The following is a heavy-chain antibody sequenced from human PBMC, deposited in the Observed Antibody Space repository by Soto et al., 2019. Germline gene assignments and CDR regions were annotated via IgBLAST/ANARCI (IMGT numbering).Heavy chain of an antibody. Sequence: QVQLVQTGAEMKKPGSSVKVSCQSSGGTFNTYAMNWLRQALGQGPEWMGDISPMFGAANYAPKFQGRVTITADESTGTSYMQLSSLTSEDTAIYFCAREVQVHTPAFVYWGQGTVVTVSS. CDR3: AREVQVHTPAFVY. D-gene: IGHD3-10*01. CDR1: GGTFNTYA. J-gene: IGHJ4*02. V-gene: IGHV1-69*19. CDR2: ISPMFGAA.